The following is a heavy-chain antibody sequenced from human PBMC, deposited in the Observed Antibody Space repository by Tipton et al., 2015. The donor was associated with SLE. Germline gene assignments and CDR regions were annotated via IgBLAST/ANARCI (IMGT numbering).Heavy chain of an antibody. CDR2: RYYSGST. V-gene: IGHV4-39*01. J-gene: IGHJ3*02. CDR3: ARARDGYNRKGDAYDI. CDR1: GGSISSSSYY. D-gene: IGHD5-24*01. Sequence: TLSLTCTVSGGSISSSSYYWGWIRQPPGKGLEWIGSRYYSGSTYYNPSLKSRVTISVDTSKNQFSLKLSSVSAADTAVYYCARARDGYNRKGDAYDIWGQGTMVTVSS.